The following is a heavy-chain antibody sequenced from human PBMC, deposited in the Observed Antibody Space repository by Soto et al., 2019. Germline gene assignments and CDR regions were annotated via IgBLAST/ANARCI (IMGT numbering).Heavy chain of an antibody. Sequence: QVQLVESGGGVVQPGRSLRLSCAASGFTFSTYAMHWVRQAPGKGLEWVAVISYDGTNKYYADSVRGRFTISRDNSKNPLFMQRNSLRAKDTAVYYCAKDGGGYNYGYVMLDKYYYGMDVWGQGTTVTVYS. D-gene: IGHD5-18*01. V-gene: IGHV3-30-3*01. CDR1: GFTFSTYA. CDR2: ISYDGTNK. J-gene: IGHJ6*02. CDR3: AKDGGGYNYGYVMLDKYYYGMDV.